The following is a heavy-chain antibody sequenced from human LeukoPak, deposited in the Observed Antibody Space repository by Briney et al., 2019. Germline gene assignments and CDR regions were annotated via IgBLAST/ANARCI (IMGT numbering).Heavy chain of an antibody. CDR2: ISGSGGST. V-gene: IGHV3-23*01. CDR1: GFTFSSYA. D-gene: IGHD5-12*01. CDR3: AKDLLGYSGYGYFLDY. Sequence: ETGGSLRLSCAASGFTFSSYAMSWVRQAPGKGLEWVSGISGSGGSTYYADSVKGRFTISRDNSKNTVYLQMNSLRAEDTAVYYCAKDLLGYSGYGYFLDYWGQGTLVTVSS. J-gene: IGHJ4*02.